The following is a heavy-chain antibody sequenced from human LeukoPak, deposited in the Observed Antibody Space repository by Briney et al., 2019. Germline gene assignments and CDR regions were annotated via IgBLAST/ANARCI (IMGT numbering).Heavy chain of an antibody. CDR3: ARQNSLRDFDY. CDR2: IYYSGST. CDR1: GGSISSGGYY. D-gene: IGHD4-17*01. J-gene: IGHJ4*02. V-gene: IGHV4-31*03. Sequence: PSETLSLTCTVSGGSISSGGYYWSWIRQHPGKGLEWIGYIYYSGSTYYNPSLKSRVTISVDTSKNQFSLKLSSVTAADTAVYYCARQNSLRDFDYWGQGTLVTVSS.